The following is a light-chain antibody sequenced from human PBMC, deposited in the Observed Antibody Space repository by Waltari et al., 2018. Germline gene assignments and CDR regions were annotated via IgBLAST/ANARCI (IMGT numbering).Light chain of an antibody. J-gene: IGKJ3*01. CDR1: PSIRPS. Sequence: DIQMTQSPSSLSASVGDRVTITCRASPSIRPSLNWYQQKPGKAPKLLICDSSTLQSGVPSRFSGSGSGTDFTLTISNLHPEDFATYYCQQSSSAPFTFGPGTRVDIQ. V-gene: IGKV1-39*01. CDR2: DSS. CDR3: QQSSSAPFT.